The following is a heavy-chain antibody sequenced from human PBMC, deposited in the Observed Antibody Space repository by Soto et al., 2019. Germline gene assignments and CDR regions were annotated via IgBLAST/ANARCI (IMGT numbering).Heavy chain of an antibody. Sequence: QVQLVQSGAEVKNPGSSMKVSCKASGGTFSDFAFSWVRQAPGQGLEWLGGIVPIFGRPDYGQKFRGRVTITADEITSTAYVELRDPTAEDTAIYYCATWLRRRAEIGNYYYGMDVWGQGSTVTVS. D-gene: IGHD3-10*01. CDR1: GGTFSDFA. CDR2: IVPIFGRP. CDR3: ATWLRRRAEIGNYYYGMDV. J-gene: IGHJ6*02. V-gene: IGHV1-69*12.